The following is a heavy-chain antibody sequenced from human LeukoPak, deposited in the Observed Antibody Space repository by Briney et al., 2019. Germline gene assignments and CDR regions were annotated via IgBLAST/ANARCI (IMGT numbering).Heavy chain of an antibody. CDR1: GFTLSDYY. J-gene: IGHJ4*02. CDR3: ARLAYCGGDCYFTFDY. CDR2: ISSSGSTI. D-gene: IGHD2-21*02. V-gene: IGHV3-11*01. Sequence: GGSLRLSCAASGFTLSDYYMSWIRQAPGKGLEWVSYISSSGSTISYADSVKGRFTISRDNAKNSLYLQMNSLRAEDTAVYYCARLAYCGGDCYFTFDYWGQGTLVTVSS.